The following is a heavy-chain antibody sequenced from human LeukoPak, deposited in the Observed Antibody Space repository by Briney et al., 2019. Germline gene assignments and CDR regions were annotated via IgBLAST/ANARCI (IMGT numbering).Heavy chain of an antibody. D-gene: IGHD3-10*01. CDR2: IRYDGSNK. CDR1: GFTFSSYG. V-gene: IGHV3-30*02. CDR3: AKVHRTYGSGSYYPFDY. Sequence: GRSLRLSCAASGFTFSSYGMHWVRQAPGKGLEWVAFIRYDGSNKYYADSVKGRFTISRDNSKNTLYLQMNSLRAEDTAVYYCAKVHRTYGSGSYYPFDYWGQGTLVTVSS. J-gene: IGHJ4*02.